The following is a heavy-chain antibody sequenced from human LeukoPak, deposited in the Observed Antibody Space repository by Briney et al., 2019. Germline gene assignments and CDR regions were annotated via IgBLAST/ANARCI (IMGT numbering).Heavy chain of an antibody. J-gene: IGHJ4*02. CDR1: GFTFSSYG. CDR2: ISCDGSNK. CDR3: AKEGYNYGPDSPGYFDY. Sequence: GRSLRLSCAASGFTFSSYGMHWVRQAPGKGLEWVAVISCDGSNKYYADSVKGRFTISRDNSKNTLYLQMNSLRAEDTAVYYCAKEGYNYGPDSPGYFDYWGQGTLVTVSS. D-gene: IGHD5-18*01. V-gene: IGHV3-30*18.